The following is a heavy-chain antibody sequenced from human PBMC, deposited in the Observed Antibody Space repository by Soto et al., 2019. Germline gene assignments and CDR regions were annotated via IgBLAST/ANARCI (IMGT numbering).Heavy chain of an antibody. J-gene: IGHJ5*02. V-gene: IGHV4-39*01. CDR3: AGTSYYYGSGSYVMSVFSWFDP. Sequence: SETLSLTCTVTGGSISSSSYYWGWIRQPPGKGLEWIGGIYSSGSTYYNPSLKSRVTISVDTSKNQFSLKLSSVTAADTAVYYCAGTSYYYGSGSYVMSVFSWFDPWGQATLVTVSS. CDR1: GGSISSSSYY. D-gene: IGHD3-10*01. CDR2: IYSSGST.